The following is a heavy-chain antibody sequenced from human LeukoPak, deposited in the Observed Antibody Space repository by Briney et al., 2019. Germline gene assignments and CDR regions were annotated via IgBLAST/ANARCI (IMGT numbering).Heavy chain of an antibody. CDR1: GFTFSSYG. D-gene: IGHD2-2*01. CDR2: IRYDGSNK. Sequence: GGSLRLSCAASGFTFSSYGMHWVRQAPGKGLEWVAFIRYDGSNKYYADSVKGRFTISRDNSKNTLYLQMNSLRAEDTAVYYCANQGRQGYCSSTSCPHGGNYWGQGTLVTVSS. CDR3: ANQGRQGYCSSTSCPHGGNY. V-gene: IGHV3-30*02. J-gene: IGHJ4*02.